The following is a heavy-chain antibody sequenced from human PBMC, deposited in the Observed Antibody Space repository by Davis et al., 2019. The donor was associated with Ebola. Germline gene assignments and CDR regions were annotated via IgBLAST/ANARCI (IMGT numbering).Heavy chain of an antibody. V-gene: IGHV3-23*01. J-gene: IGHJ4*02. CDR3: AKGGVDMSTIGGDFDY. CDR1: GFTFSSYA. CDR2: ISGSGGST. Sequence: GESLKISCAASGFTFSSYAMSWVRQAPGKGLEWVSAISGSGGSTYYADSVKGRFTISRDNSKNTLNLQMNSLRAEDTAVYYCAKGGVDMSTIGGDFDYWGQGTLVTVSS. D-gene: IGHD5-24*01.